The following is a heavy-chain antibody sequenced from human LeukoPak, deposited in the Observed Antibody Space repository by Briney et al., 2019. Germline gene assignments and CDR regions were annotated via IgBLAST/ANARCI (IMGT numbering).Heavy chain of an antibody. Sequence: GGSLRLSCAASGFTFSDHYMSWIRQAAGKGLEWVSYISSSGNTTYYADSVKGRFTISRDNSKNTLYLQMNSLRAEDTAVYYCATNVVVTAIEDYWGQGTLVTVSS. CDR2: ISSSGNTT. CDR1: GFTFSDHY. J-gene: IGHJ4*02. V-gene: IGHV3-11*04. CDR3: ATNVVVTAIEDY. D-gene: IGHD2-21*02.